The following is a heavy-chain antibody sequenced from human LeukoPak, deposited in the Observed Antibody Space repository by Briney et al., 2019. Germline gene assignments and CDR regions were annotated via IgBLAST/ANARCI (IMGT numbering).Heavy chain of an antibody. CDR1: GFTFSSXX. CDR3: ARAEQLTFDY. V-gene: IGHV3-74*01. J-gene: IGHJ4*02. CDR2: INSDGRST. D-gene: IGHD1/OR15-1a*01. Sequence: PGGSLRLSCXASGFTFSSXXXXXVRQAPGKGXVCVPRINSDGRSTRXXDSVKGRFTISRDNAKKTLYLQMNSLRAEDKAVYYCARAEQLTFDYWGQGTLVTVSS.